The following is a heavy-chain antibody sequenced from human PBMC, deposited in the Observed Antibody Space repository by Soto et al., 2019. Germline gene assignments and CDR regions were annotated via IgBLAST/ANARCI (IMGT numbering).Heavy chain of an antibody. V-gene: IGHV4-30-2*01. Sequence: SGTLSLTCAASGGSISSGGYSWSWLRQPPGQGLEWIGYIYHSACTYYNPSLRSRVTIAVYRSKNQFTLKLRSVTAADKAVYYCARGHLSCSGGSCAKWFDPWGQGALVTVSS. D-gene: IGHD2-15*01. CDR2: IYHSACT. CDR1: GGSISSGGYS. J-gene: IGHJ5*02. CDR3: ARGHLSCSGGSCAKWFDP.